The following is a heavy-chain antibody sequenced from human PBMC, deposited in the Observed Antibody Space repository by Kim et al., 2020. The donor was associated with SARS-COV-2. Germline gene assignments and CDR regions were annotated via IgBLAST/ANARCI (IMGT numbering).Heavy chain of an antibody. Sequence: GGSLRLSCTASGFTFSDYYMSWIRQAPGKGLEWISYMSTSSSYTIYADSVKGRFTISRDNAKNSLYLQINSLRVEDTAMYYCARVQLGSSSWYVLDSWGQGTLVTVSS. CDR3: ARVQLGSSSWYVLDS. CDR1: GFTFSDYY. V-gene: IGHV3-11*05. D-gene: IGHD6-13*01. CDR2: MSTSSSYT. J-gene: IGHJ4*02.